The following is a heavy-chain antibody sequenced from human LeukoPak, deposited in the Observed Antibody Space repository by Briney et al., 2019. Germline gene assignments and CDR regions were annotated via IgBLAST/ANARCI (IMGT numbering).Heavy chain of an antibody. CDR3: ARVRCSGGSCYFDY. V-gene: IGHV3-21*01. Sequence: SGGSLRLSCAASGLTFSSYSINWVRQARGKGVEWVSSISSSSSYIYYADSEKDRYTISRHNDNNPLYPQMSSLRAEDTAVYYCARVRCSGGSCYFDYWGQGTLVTVSS. CDR1: GLTFSSYS. J-gene: IGHJ4*02. CDR2: ISSSSSYI. D-gene: IGHD2-15*01.